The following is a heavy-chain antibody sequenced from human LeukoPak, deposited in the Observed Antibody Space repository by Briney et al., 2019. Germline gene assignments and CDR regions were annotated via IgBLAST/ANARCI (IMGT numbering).Heavy chain of an antibody. V-gene: IGHV4-34*01. D-gene: IGHD4-23*01. CDR1: GGSFSGYY. CDR3: AREGYYGGNYGY. Sequence: SETLSLTCAVYGGSFSGYYWSWIRQPPGKGLEWIGEINHSGSTNYNPSLKSRVTISVDTSKNQFSLKLSSVTAADTAVYYCAREGYYGGNYGYWGQGTLVTVSS. CDR2: INHSGST. J-gene: IGHJ4*02.